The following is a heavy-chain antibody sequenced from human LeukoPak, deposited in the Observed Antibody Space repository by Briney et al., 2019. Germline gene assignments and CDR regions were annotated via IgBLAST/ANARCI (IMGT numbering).Heavy chain of an antibody. CDR2: INPSGASA. Sequence: ASVKVSCKASGYTFTDYSMHWVRLAPGQGLEWMGIINPSGASASYAQKFQGRVTLTRDTSASTAYMELSSLRSEDMAVYYCARGRITGTLDYWGQGTLVTVSS. D-gene: IGHD1-7*01. V-gene: IGHV1-46*01. J-gene: IGHJ4*02. CDR3: ARGRITGTLDY. CDR1: GYTFTDYS.